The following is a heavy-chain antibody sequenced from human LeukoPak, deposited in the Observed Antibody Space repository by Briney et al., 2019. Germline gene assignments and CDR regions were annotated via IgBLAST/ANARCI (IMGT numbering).Heavy chain of an antibody. V-gene: IGHV4-34*01. Sequence: SETLSLTCAVYGGSFSGYYWSWIRQPPGKGLEWIGEINHSGSTNYNPSLKSRVTISVDTSKNQFSLKLSSVTAADTAVYYCARRHYYDSSAPRGWFDPWGQGTLVTVSS. CDR3: ARRHYYDSSAPRGWFDP. D-gene: IGHD3-22*01. CDR1: GGSFSGYY. CDR2: INHSGST. J-gene: IGHJ5*02.